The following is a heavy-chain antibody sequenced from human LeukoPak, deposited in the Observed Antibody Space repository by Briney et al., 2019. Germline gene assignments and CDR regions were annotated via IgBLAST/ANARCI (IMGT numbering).Heavy chain of an antibody. D-gene: IGHD2/OR15-2a*01. CDR2: ISYDGSSK. Sequence: GGSLRLSCAASGFTFNIYPMHWVRQAPGKGLEWVAVISYDGSSKDYADSVKGRFTISRDNSKKTLYLQMNSLRAEDTAVYYCASESPVYGPAYWGLGTLVTVSS. V-gene: IGHV3-30-3*01. CDR1: GFTFNIYP. CDR3: ASESPVYGPAY. J-gene: IGHJ4*02.